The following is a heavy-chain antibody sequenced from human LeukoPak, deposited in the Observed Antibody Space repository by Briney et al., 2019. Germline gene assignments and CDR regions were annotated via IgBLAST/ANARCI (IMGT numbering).Heavy chain of an antibody. Sequence: SETLSLTCTVSGYSISSGYYWGWIRQPPGKGLEWIGSIYHSGSTYYNPSLKSRVTISVDTSKNQFSLKLSSVTAADTAVYYCARDWEYSSSRYNWFDPWGQGTLVTVSS. V-gene: IGHV4-38-2*02. D-gene: IGHD6-6*01. J-gene: IGHJ5*02. CDR2: IYHSGST. CDR3: ARDWEYSSSRYNWFDP. CDR1: GYSISSGYY.